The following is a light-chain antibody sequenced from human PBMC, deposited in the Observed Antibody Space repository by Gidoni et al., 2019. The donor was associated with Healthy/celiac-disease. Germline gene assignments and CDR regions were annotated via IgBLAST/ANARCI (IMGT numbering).Light chain of an antibody. CDR1: QSVSSN. Sequence: EIVMTQSPATLSVSPGESATLSCRASQSVSSNLAWYQQKPGQAPRLLIYGASTRATGIPARFSGSGSGTEFTLTISSLQSEDFAVYYCQQYNNWPLACGQGTKVEIK. CDR3: QQYNNWPLA. V-gene: IGKV3-15*01. J-gene: IGKJ1*01. CDR2: GAS.